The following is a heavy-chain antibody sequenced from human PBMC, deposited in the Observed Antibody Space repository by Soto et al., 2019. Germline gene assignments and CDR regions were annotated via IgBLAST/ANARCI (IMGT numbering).Heavy chain of an antibody. V-gene: IGHV3-74*01. J-gene: IGHJ4*01. D-gene: IGHD3-10*01. CDR3: HASGSPDY. CDR2: INSDGTTT. Sequence: EVQLVESGGGLVQPGGSLRLSCAASGFAFSAYWMHWVRQAPGKGLMWVSRINSDGTTTNYADSVKGRFTISRDNAKNTLYLQMNSLRPEDTAVYYCHASGSPDYWGHGTLVTVSS. CDR1: GFAFSAYW.